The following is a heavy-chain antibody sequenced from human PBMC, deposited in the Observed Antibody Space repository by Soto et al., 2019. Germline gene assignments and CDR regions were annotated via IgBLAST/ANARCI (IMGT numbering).Heavy chain of an antibody. J-gene: IGHJ4*02. D-gene: IGHD2-15*01. CDR2: INPSGGST. V-gene: IGHV1-46*01. CDR3: ARGLLGFGSPYYFDS. CDR1: GYTFTSYY. Sequence: QVQLVQSGAEVKRPGASVKVSCKASGYTFTSYYMHWVRQAPGQGPEWMGIINPSGGSTSYAQRFRGRVTMTSDTSTSTLYMEMSRLRSEDTAVYFCARGLLGFGSPYYFDSWGQGPLVTVSS.